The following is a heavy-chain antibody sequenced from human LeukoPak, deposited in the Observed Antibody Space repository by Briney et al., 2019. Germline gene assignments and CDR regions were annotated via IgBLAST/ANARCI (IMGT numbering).Heavy chain of an antibody. D-gene: IGHD2-2*01. CDR3: ARAGRDIVVVGNFDY. V-gene: IGHV4-38-2*02. CDR2: IYHSGST. CDR1: GYSISSGYY. Sequence: SETLSLTCTVSGYSISSGYYWGWIRQPPGKGLEWIGSIYHSGSTYYNPSLKSRVTISVDTSKNQFSLKLSSVTAAGTAVYYCARAGRDIVVVGNFDYWGQGTLVTVSS. J-gene: IGHJ4*02.